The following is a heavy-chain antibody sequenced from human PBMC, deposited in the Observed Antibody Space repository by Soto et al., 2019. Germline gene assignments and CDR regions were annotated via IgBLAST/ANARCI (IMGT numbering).Heavy chain of an antibody. J-gene: IGHJ4*02. CDR3: ARGGVRTTFRH. CDR2: IYYSGST. V-gene: IGHV4-39*01. CDR1: GGSISSSSYY. Sequence: SETLSLTCTVSGGSISSSSYYWGWIRQPPGKGLEWIGSIYYSGSTYYNPSLKSRVTISVDTSKNQFSLKLSSVTAADTAVYYCARGGVRTTFRHWGQGALVTVSS. D-gene: IGHD3-10*01.